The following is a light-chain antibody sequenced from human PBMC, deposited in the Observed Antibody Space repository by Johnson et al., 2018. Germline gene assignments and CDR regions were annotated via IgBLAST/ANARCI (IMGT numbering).Light chain of an antibody. V-gene: IGLV1-51*02. CDR3: GTWDSSLSAGKV. CDR1: SSNIGHNY. J-gene: IGLJ1*01. CDR2: ENN. Sequence: QSVLTQPPSVSAAPGQKVTISCSGSSSNIGHNYVSWYQQLPGTAPKLLIYENNKRPSGIPDRFSGAKSGTSATLGITGLQTGDEADYYCGTWDSSLSAGKVFGTGTKVTGL.